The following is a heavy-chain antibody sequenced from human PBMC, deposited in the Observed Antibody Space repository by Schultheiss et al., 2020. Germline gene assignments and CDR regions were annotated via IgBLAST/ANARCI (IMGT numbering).Heavy chain of an antibody. CDR2: IRGSSNFI. CDR1: GFTFSDYY. D-gene: IGHD3-22*01. J-gene: IGHJ4*02. V-gene: IGHV3-21*04. CDR3: ARGGGSSGYNIDY. Sequence: GGSLRLSCAASGFTFSDYYMDWVRQAPGKGLEWVSSIRGSSNFIYYADSVKGRFTISRDNARNSLYLQMTSLRAEDTALYYFARGGGSSGYNIDYWGQGTLVTVSS.